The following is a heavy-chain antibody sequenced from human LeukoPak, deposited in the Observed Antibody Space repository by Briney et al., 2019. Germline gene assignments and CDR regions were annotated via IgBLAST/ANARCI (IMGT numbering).Heavy chain of an antibody. Sequence: PSETLSLTCTVSGGSIRGYFWTWIRQPPGKGLEWIGYIYYSGSTNYNPALKSRVTISLDTSKNQFSLKLNSVTAADTAVYYCARRVTGRGTYYFDYRGQGTLVTVSS. V-gene: IGHV4-59*08. D-gene: IGHD3-16*01. CDR2: IYYSGST. CDR3: ARRVTGRGTYYFDY. J-gene: IGHJ4*02. CDR1: GGSIRGYF.